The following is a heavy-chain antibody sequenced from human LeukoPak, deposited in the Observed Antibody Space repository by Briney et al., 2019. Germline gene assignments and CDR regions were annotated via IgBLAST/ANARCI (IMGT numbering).Heavy chain of an antibody. CDR2: INHSGST. D-gene: IGHD5-12*01. CDR1: GGSFNGYY. CDR3: AREVWLRPRGPFDY. J-gene: IGHJ4*02. Sequence: SETLSLTCAVCGGSFNGYYWSWIRQPPGKGLEWIGEINHSGSTNYNPSLKSRVTISVDTSKNQFSLKLSSVTAADTAVYYCAREVWLRPRGPFDYWGQGTLVTVSS. V-gene: IGHV4-34*01.